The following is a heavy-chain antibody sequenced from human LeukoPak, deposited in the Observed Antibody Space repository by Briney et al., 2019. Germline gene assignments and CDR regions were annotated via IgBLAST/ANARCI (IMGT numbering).Heavy chain of an antibody. D-gene: IGHD6-19*01. V-gene: IGHV3-74*01. CDR1: GFTFSNYW. CDR2: IDGDGSST. CDR3: ARDHSSGWYSDYFDY. J-gene: IGHJ4*02. Sequence: GGSLRLSCVASGFTFSNYWIHSVRQPPGKGVGWVSRIDGDGSSTNYEDSVKGRSTISRDNANNTVYLQINSLRAEDTAVYYCARDHSSGWYSDYFDYWGQGTLVTVSS.